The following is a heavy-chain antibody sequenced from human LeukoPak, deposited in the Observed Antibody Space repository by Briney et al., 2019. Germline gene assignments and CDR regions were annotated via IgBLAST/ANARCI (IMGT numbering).Heavy chain of an antibody. D-gene: IGHD3-22*01. Sequence: SGGSLRLSCAASGFTFSNYSMNWVRQAPGKGLEWVSSISSSSSYIYYADSVKGRFTISRDNAKNSLYLQMNSLRAEDTAVYYCARAFGSYYYDSSGYTEFDYWGQGTLVTVSS. CDR3: ARAFGSYYYDSSGYTEFDY. CDR1: GFTFSNYS. V-gene: IGHV3-21*01. CDR2: ISSSSSYI. J-gene: IGHJ4*02.